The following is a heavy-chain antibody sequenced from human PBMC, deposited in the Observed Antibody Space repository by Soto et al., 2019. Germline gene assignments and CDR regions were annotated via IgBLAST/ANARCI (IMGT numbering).Heavy chain of an antibody. J-gene: IGHJ3*02. D-gene: IGHD6-19*01. CDR2: ISWNSGSI. Sequence: PGGSLRLSCAASGFTFDDYAMHWVRQAPGKGLEWVSGISWNSGSIGYADSVKGRLTISRDNAKNSLYLQMNSLRAEDTALYYCAKESPVAGTRTFDIWGQGTMVTVSS. CDR1: GFTFDDYA. CDR3: AKESPVAGTRTFDI. V-gene: IGHV3-9*01.